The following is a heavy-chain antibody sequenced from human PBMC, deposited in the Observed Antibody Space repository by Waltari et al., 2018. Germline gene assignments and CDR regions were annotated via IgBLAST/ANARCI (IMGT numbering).Heavy chain of an antibody. Sequence: QVQLQESGPGLVKPSETLSLTCAVSGDSISSGHYWGWIPQPLGQGLEWIGSIYHSGSTYDNPSLKSRVTISVDTSKNQFSLKLSSVTAADTAVYYCARHSSGGDDYWGQGTLVTVSS. V-gene: IGHV4-38-2*01. CDR2: IYHSGST. CDR1: GDSISSGHY. D-gene: IGHD3-16*01. J-gene: IGHJ4*02. CDR3: ARHSSGGDDY.